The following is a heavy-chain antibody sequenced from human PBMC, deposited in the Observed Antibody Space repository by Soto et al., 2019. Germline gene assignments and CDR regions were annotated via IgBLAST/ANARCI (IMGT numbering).Heavy chain of an antibody. CDR1: GYSFTIYC. V-gene: IGHV5-10-1*01. CDR3: ARHRYCSSTSCYAGWGYGMDV. D-gene: IGHD2-2*01. Sequence: PADSMRVSCKGSGYSFTIYCISWMRPLPGKGLEWMGRIDPSDSYTNYSPSFQGHVTISADKSISTAYLQWSSLKASDTAMYYCARHRYCSSTSCYAGWGYGMDVCGQGTTVTVSS. J-gene: IGHJ6*02. CDR2: IDPSDSYT.